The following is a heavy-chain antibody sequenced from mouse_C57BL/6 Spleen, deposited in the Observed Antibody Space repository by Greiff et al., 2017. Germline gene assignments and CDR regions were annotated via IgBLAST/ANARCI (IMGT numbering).Heavy chain of an antibody. CDR2: IDPSDSET. D-gene: IGHD1-1*01. CDR3: ARKDSSGFAY. Sequence: QVQLQQPGAELVRPGSSVKLSCKASGYTFTSYWMHWVKQRPIQGLEWIGNIDPSDSETHYNQKFKDKATLTVDKSSSTAYMQLSSLTSEESAVYYCARKDSSGFAYWGQGTLVTVSA. V-gene: IGHV1-52*01. CDR1: GYTFTSYW. J-gene: IGHJ3*01.